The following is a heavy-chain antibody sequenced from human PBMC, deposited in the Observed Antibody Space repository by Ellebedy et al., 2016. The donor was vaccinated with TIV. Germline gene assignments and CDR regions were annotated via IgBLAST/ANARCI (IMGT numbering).Heavy chain of an antibody. CDR2: MNPNSGNT. CDR1: GYTFTSYD. CDR3: ARDDRDYYGDY. D-gene: IGHD3-16*01. V-gene: IGHV1-8*01. J-gene: IGHJ4*01. Sequence: ASVKVSXXASGYTFTSYDINWVRQATGQGLEWMGWMNPNSGNTGYAQKFQGRVTMTRNTSISTAYMELSSLRSDDTAVYYCARDDRDYYGDYWGQGTLVTVSS.